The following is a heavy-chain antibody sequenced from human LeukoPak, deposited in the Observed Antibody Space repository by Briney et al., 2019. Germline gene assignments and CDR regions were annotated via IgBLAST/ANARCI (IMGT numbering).Heavy chain of an antibody. V-gene: IGHV1-24*01. CDR3: ATRLIFYRRTGNWFDP. Sequence: ASVKVSCKVSGYALTELSMHWVRQAPGKGLEWMGGFDPEDGETIYAQKFQGRVTMTEDTSTDTAYMELSSLRSEDTAVYYCATRLIFYRRTGNWFDPWGQGTLVTVSS. CDR1: GYALTELS. D-gene: IGHD2-8*01. CDR2: FDPEDGET. J-gene: IGHJ5*02.